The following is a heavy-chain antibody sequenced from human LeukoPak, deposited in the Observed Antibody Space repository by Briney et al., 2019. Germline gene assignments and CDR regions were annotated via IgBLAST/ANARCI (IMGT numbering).Heavy chain of an antibody. V-gene: IGHV3-30*02. CDR1: GFTFSSYG. D-gene: IGHD6-6*01. Sequence: GGSLRLSCAASGFTFSSYGMHWVRQAPGKGLEWVAFIRYDGSNKYYADSVKGRFTISRDNAKNSLYLQMNSLRAEDTAVYYCASVYSNSSRVDYWGQGTLVTVSS. CDR3: ASVYSNSSRVDY. J-gene: IGHJ4*02. CDR2: IRYDGSNK.